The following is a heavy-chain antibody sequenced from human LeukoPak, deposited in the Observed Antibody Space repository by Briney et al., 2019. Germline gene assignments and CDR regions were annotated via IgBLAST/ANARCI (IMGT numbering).Heavy chain of an antibody. D-gene: IGHD3-22*01. Sequence: GGSRRLSCAASGFTFSSYAMSWVRQAPGKGMEWVSAISGSGGSTYYADSVKGRFTISRDNSKNTLYLQMNSLRAEDTAVYYCAKDYYDSSGYYYLWGQGTLVTVSS. CDR1: GFTFSSYA. V-gene: IGHV3-23*01. CDR2: ISGSGGST. J-gene: IGHJ5*02. CDR3: AKDYYDSSGYYYL.